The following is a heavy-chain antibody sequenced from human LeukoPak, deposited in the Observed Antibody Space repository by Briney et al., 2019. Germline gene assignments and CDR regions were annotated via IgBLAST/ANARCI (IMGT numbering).Heavy chain of an antibody. CDR1: GFTFSNNA. V-gene: IGHV3-23*01. CDR3: AELGITMIGGV. Sequence: GGSLRLSCAASGFTFSNNAMTWVRQAPGKGLECVSAITGTTATGDPPYYADSVKGRFTISRDSAKNSLYLQMNSLRAEDTAVYYCAELGITMIGGVWGKGTTATISS. D-gene: IGHD3-10*02. CDR2: ITGTTATGDPP. J-gene: IGHJ6*04.